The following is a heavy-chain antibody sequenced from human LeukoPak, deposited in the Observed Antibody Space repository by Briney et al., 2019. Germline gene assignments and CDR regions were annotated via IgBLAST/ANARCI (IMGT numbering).Heavy chain of an antibody. D-gene: IGHD3-22*01. CDR2: INGSGSST. CDR1: GFTLSSYD. CDR3: VKDQRMDVVITY. V-gene: IGHV3-23*01. Sequence: ESLRLSCAASGFTLSSYDMSWVRQPPGKGLEWVSEINGSGSSTYYAASMKGRITISRDNTKSALYLQMKSLRAEDTAVYYCVKDQRMDVVITYWGQGTLVTVSS. J-gene: IGHJ4*02.